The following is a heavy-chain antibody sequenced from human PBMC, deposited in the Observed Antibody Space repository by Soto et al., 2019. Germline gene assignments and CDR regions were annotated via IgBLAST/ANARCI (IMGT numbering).Heavy chain of an antibody. J-gene: IGHJ2*01. CDR3: ARDLVYGYWYFDL. Sequence: QVQLVQSGAEVKKPGSSVKVSCKASGGTFSSYTISWVRQDPGQGLEWMGRIIPILGIANYAQKFQGRVTITADKSTSTAYMELSSLRSEDTAVYYCARDLVYGYWYFDLWGRGTLVTVSS. D-gene: IGHD1-20*01. CDR2: IIPILGIA. CDR1: GGTFSSYT. V-gene: IGHV1-69*08.